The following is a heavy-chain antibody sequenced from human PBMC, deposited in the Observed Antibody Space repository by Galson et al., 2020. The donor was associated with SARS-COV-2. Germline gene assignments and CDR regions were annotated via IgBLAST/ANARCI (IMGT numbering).Heavy chain of an antibody. J-gene: IGHJ4*02. V-gene: IGHV3-74*01. Sequence: ALHGGSLRLSCAASGFTFSSYWIHWVRQAPGKGLVWVSRIYSEGSSTSYADSVKGRFTISGDDAKNTLYLHMRSLRAEDTAVYYCARGDMRNDYFDYWGQGTLVTVCS. CDR3: ARGDMRNDYFDY. D-gene: IGHD3-16*01. CDR2: IYSEGSST. CDR1: GFTFSSYW.